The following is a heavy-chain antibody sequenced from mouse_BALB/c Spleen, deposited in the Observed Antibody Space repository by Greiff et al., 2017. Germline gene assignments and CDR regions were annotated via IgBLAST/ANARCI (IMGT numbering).Heavy chain of an antibody. D-gene: IGHD1-1*01. CDR2: IDPANGNT. J-gene: IGHJ2*01. Sequence: VQLKESGAELVKPGASVKLSCTASGFNIKDTYMHWVKQRPEQGLEWIGRIDPANGNTKYDPKFQGKATITADTSSNTAYLQLSSLTSEDTAVYYCASPFITTVAEDFDYWGQGTTLTVSS. CDR3: ASPFITTVAEDFDY. V-gene: IGHV14-3*02. CDR1: GFNIKDTY.